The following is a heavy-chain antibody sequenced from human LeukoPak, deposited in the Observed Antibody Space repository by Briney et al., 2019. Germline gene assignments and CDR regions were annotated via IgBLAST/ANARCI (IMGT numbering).Heavy chain of an antibody. D-gene: IGHD2-2*01. J-gene: IGHJ4*02. Sequence: ESGPTLVKPTQTLTLTCTFSGFSLGTSGVGVGWIRQPPGKALEWLALIYWDDDKRYSPSLKSRLTITKDTSKNQVVLTMTNMDPVDTATYYCAQLGYCSSTSCYAGAFDYWGQGTLVTVSS. CDR2: IYWDDDK. V-gene: IGHV2-5*02. CDR3: AQLGYCSSTSCYAGAFDY. CDR1: GFSLGTSGVG.